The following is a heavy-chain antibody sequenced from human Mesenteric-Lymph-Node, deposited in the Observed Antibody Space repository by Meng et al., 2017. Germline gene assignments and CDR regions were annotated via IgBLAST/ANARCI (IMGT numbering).Heavy chain of an antibody. Sequence: ETLSLTCAASGFTFDDYAMHWVRQAPGKGLEWVSLISWDDGSTYYADSVKGRFTISRDNSKNSLYLQMNSLRAEDTALYYCAKDIRVLGYGSGSYFDYWGQGTLVTVSS. D-gene: IGHD3-10*01. J-gene: IGHJ4*02. CDR3: AKDIRVLGYGSGSYFDY. CDR1: GFTFDDYA. V-gene: IGHV3-43D*03. CDR2: ISWDDGST.